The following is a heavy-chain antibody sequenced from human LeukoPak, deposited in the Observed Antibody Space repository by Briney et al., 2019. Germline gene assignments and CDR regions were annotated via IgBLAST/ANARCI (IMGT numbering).Heavy chain of an antibody. V-gene: IGHV3-23*01. CDR1: GFIFNNYA. Sequence: GGSLRLSCAASGFIFNNYALSWVRQAPGKGLEWVSSISTTGSTTYYADSVRGRFTISRGNSQSTLSLQMDSLTAADTAVYSCATYDLWTTYYTFQYWGQGTLVSVSS. CDR3: ATYDLWTTYYTFQY. J-gene: IGHJ4*02. D-gene: IGHD3-3*01. CDR2: ISTTGSTT.